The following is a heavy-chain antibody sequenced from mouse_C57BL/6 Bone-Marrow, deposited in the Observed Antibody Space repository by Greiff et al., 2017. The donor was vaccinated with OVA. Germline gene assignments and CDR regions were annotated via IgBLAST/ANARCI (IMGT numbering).Heavy chain of an antibody. CDR1: GFTFSDYY. Sequence: DVKLMESGGGLVQPGGSLKLSCAASGFTFSDYYMYWVRQTPEKRLEWVAYISNGGGSTYYPDTVKGRFTISRDNAKNTLYLQMSRLKSEDTAMYYCARHPLWSMDYWGQGTSVTVSS. J-gene: IGHJ4*01. CDR3: ARHPLWSMDY. V-gene: IGHV5-12*01. D-gene: IGHD6-1*01. CDR2: ISNGGGST.